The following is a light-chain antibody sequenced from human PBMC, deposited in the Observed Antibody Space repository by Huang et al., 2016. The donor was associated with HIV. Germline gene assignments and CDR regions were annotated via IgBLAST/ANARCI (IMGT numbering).Light chain of an antibody. CDR1: QSVSSN. CDR2: GAS. Sequence: EIVMTQSPATLSASPGERATLSCRASQSVSSNLAWYQQKPGQAPRRLIYGASTRATGIPARFSGSGSGTEFTLTINSLQSEDFAVYYCQQNNNWPPLFTFGPGTKVDIK. V-gene: IGKV3-15*01. J-gene: IGKJ3*01. CDR3: QQNNNWPPLFT.